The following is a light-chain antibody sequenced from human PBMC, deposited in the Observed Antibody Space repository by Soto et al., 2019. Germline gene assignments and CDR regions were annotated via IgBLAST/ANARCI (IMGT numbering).Light chain of an antibody. CDR1: QSISVY. CDR2: DGS. V-gene: IGKV3-11*01. J-gene: IGKJ1*01. CDR3: QQRNNWPWT. Sequence: ENVLTQSPVTLSLSPGERATLSCSASQSISVYLAWYQQKPGQAPRLLIYDGSNRATGIPARFSGSGSGTDFTLTISSLEPEDFAFYYCQQRNNWPWTFGQGTKVDIK.